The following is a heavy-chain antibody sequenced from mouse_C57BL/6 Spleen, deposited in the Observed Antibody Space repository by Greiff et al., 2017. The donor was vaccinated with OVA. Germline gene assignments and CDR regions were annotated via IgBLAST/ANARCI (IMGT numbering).Heavy chain of an antibody. D-gene: IGHD1-1*01. J-gene: IGHJ1*03. CDR1: GFSLSTFGMG. CDR2: IWWDDDK. CDR3: ARRHYYGSSYWYFDV. Sequence: QVQLKESGPGILQPSQTLSLTCSFSGFSLSTFGMGVGWIRQPSGKGLEWLAHIWWDDDKYYNPALKSRLTISKDTSKNQVFLKIANVDTADTATYYCARRHYYGSSYWYFDVWGTGTTVTVSS. V-gene: IGHV8-8*01.